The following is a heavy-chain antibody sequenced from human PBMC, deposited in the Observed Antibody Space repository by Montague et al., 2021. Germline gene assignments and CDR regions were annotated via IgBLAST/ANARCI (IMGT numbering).Heavy chain of an antibody. Sequence: SLSLSWAASGFPFSAFVMSWARQAPGKGLEWVSTITATGGRTFHADSVRGRFTISRDNSKNMLYLEMNSLRAEDTATYYCDASDFWGQGVLVTVSS. J-gene: IGHJ4*02. CDR3: DASDF. CDR2: ITATGGRT. CDR1: GFPFSAFV. V-gene: IGHV3-23*01.